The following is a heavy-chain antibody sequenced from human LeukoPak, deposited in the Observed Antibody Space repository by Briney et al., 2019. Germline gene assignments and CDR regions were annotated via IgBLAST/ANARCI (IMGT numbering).Heavy chain of an antibody. CDR1: GDSVSSNSAV. CDR3: ARESMSGWADN. V-gene: IGHV6-1*01. D-gene: IGHD6-19*01. CDR2: TYYRSKWYN. J-gene: IGHJ4*02. Sequence: SQTLSLTCDISGDSVSSNSAVWNWIRQSPSRGLQWLGRTYYRSKWYNDYSVYMKSRIAINPDTSKNQFSLHLKSVTPEDTAVYYCARESMSGWADNWGQGTLVTVSS.